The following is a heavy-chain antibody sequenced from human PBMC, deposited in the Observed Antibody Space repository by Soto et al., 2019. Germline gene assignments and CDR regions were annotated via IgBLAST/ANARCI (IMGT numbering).Heavy chain of an antibody. J-gene: IGHJ6*02. V-gene: IGHV4-39*01. D-gene: IGHD2-2*01. CDR3: ARRIYCSSTSCLLYYYYYGMDV. CDR2: IYYSGST. CDR1: GGSISSSSYY. Sequence: PSETLSLTCTVSGGSISSSSYYWGWIRQPPGKGLEWIGSIYYSGSTYYNPSLKSRVTISVDTSKNQSSLKLSSVTAADTAVYYCARRIYCSSTSCLLYYYYYGMDVWGQGTTVTVSS.